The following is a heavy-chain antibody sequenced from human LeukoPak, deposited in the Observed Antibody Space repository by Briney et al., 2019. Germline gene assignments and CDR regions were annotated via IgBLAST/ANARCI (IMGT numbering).Heavy chain of an antibody. CDR2: IYYTGST. D-gene: IGHD3-22*01. J-gene: IGHJ3*02. Sequence: PSETLSLTCTVSGGSISNYYWTWIRQPPGKGLEWIGYIYYTGSTNYNPSLKSRVTISVDTPKNQFSLKLSSVTAADTAVYYCARGEYYYDSSGYPTNDAFDIWGQGTMVTVSS. V-gene: IGHV4-59*12. CDR3: ARGEYYYDSSGYPTNDAFDI. CDR1: GGSISNYY.